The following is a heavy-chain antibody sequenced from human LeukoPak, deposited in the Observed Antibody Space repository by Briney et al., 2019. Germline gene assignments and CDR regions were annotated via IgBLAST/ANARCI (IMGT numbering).Heavy chain of an antibody. CDR2: IYYSGST. Sequence: PSETLSLTCAVYGGSFSGYYWSWIRQHPEKGLEWIGYIYYSGSTYYNPSLKSRIAISLDTSKNQFSLRLSSVTAADTAVYFCAAGTRSSDYWGQGTLVIVSS. J-gene: IGHJ4*02. CDR3: AAGTRSSDY. CDR1: GGSFSGYY. D-gene: IGHD6-13*01. V-gene: IGHV4-31*11.